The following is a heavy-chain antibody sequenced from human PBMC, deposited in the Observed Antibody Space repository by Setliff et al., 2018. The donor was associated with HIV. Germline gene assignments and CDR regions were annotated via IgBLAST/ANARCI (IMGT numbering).Heavy chain of an antibody. CDR3: ARDPRASYLSYYYYHYLDV. V-gene: IGHV3-48*01. CDR2: ISGTSGTM. Sequence: GGSRRLSCAASGFTFSTYSMNWVRQAPGKGLEWVSYISGTSGTMYYADSVKGRFTISRDNAKNSLFLQMNSLTAEDTAVYYCARDPRASYLSYYYYHYLDVWGKGTTVTVSS. D-gene: IGHD3-16*02. J-gene: IGHJ6*03. CDR1: GFTFSTYS.